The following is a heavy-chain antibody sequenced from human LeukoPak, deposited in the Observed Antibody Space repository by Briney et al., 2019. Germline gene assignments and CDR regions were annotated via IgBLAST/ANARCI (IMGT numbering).Heavy chain of an antibody. J-gene: IGHJ5*02. CDR3: ARVKSGTRSDGGDWFDP. V-gene: IGHV4-30-2*01. CDR1: GGSISSGGYS. D-gene: IGHD1-1*01. Sequence: SETLSLTCAVSGGSISSGGYSWSWIRQPPGKGLEWIGYIYHSGSTYYNPSLKSRVTISVDRSKNQFSLKLSSVTAADTAVYYCARVKSGTRSDGGDWFDPWGQGTLVTVSS. CDR2: IYHSGST.